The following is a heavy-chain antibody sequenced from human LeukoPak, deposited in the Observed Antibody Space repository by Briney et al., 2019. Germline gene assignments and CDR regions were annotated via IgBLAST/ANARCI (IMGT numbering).Heavy chain of an antibody. D-gene: IGHD3-22*01. CDR2: FCHCGST. CDR1: ADSINSRNW. J-gene: IGHJ5*02. V-gene: IGHV4-4*02. Sequence: SETLSLTCAVSADSINSRNWWSWVRQSPGKGLEWIGEFCHCGSTNYNPSLKSRATISVDKSKSQFSLKLSSVTAADTAVYYCARAVLYYYDSSGYRLYNWFDPWGQGTLVTVSS. CDR3: ARAVLYYYDSSGYRLYNWFDP.